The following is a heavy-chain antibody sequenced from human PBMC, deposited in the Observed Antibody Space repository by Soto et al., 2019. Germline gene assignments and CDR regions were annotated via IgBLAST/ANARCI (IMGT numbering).Heavy chain of an antibody. Sequence: GGFLRLSCAASGFTFSSYGMHWVRQAPGKGLEWVAVISYDGSNKYYADSVKGRFTISRDNSKNTLYLQMNSLRAEDTAVYYCAKSLSGLWFGESYNWFDPWGQGTLVTVSS. D-gene: IGHD3-10*01. CDR3: AKSLSGLWFGESYNWFDP. CDR2: ISYDGSNK. V-gene: IGHV3-30*18. CDR1: GFTFSSYG. J-gene: IGHJ5*02.